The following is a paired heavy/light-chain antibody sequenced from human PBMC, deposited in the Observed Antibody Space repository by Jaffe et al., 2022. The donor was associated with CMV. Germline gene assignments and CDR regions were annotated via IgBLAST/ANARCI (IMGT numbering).Heavy chain of an antibody. CDR2: ISFDGSSE. CDR3: AKRAVVAGISDAMDV. V-gene: IGHV3-30*18. J-gene: IGHJ6*01. CDR1: GFSLSSYD. D-gene: IGHD6-19*01. Sequence: QVQLVESGGGVVQPGRSLRLSCAASGFSLSSYDMHWVRQSPGKGLEWVAVISFDGSSEYYADSVKGRFTISRDKSKNTLFLQMNSLRAEDTALYYCAKRAVVAGISDAMDVWGQGTTVTVSS.
Light chain of an antibody. CDR2: AAT. Sequence: DIQMTQSPSSLSASVGDRVTITCRPSQSISTYLNWYQQKPGKAPKLLIYAATTLQNGVPSRFSGSGSGTDFTLTISSLQPEDFATYYCQQSYSYWTFGQGTKVEIK. V-gene: IGKV1-39*01. CDR1: QSISTY. J-gene: IGKJ1*01. CDR3: QQSYSYWT.